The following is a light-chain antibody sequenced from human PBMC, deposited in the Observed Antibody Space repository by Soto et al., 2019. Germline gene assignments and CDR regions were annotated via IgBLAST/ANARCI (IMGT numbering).Light chain of an antibody. CDR1: RRDDGGYNY. CDR3: SSYTISNTLPFV. CDR2: GVT. J-gene: IGLJ1*01. Sequence: QSVLTQPASVSGSPGQSITISCTGTRRDDGGYNYVSWYQQYPGKSPKLLIYGVTHRPSGVSNRFSGSKSGNTASLTISGLQAEDEADYYCSSYTISNTLPFVFGTGTKVTVL. V-gene: IGLV2-14*01.